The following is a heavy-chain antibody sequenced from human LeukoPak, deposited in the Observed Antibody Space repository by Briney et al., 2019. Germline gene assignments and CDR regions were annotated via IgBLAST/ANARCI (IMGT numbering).Heavy chain of an antibody. CDR3: ARDVVAAAGTWDY. CDR2: IYYSGST. J-gene: IGHJ4*02. V-gene: IGHV4-59*12. D-gene: IGHD6-13*01. CDR1: DGSISSYY. Sequence: PSETLSLTCTVSDGSISSYYWSWIRQPPGKGLEWIGYIYYSGSTNYNPSLKSRVTMSVDTSKNQFSLKLSSVTAADTAVYYCARDVVAAAGTWDYWGQGTLVTVSS.